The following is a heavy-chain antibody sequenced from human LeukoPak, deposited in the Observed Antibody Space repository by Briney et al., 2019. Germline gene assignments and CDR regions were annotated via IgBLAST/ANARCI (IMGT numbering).Heavy chain of an antibody. CDR2: IKSDGSDT. J-gene: IGHJ5*02. V-gene: IGHV3-74*01. CDR1: GFTFSNYW. Sequence: GGSLRLSCATSGFTFSNYWMHWVRQVPGKGLVWVSRIKSDGSDTSYVDSVKGRFTISRDNAKNTLYLQMNSLRAEDTATYYCAKDNSPGWFGPWGQGTLVTVSS. CDR3: AKDNSPGWFGP. D-gene: IGHD4-11*01.